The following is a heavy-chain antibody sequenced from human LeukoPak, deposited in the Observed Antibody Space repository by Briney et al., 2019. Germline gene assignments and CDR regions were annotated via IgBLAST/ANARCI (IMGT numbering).Heavy chain of an antibody. J-gene: IGHJ4*02. CDR3: VKGRTVVPAATDY. CDR2: ISYDGSNK. D-gene: IGHD2-2*01. CDR1: GFTLSHYD. V-gene: IGHV3-30-3*01. Sequence: GGPLRLSCAASGFTLSHYDMQWVRQAPGKGLEWVAVISYDGSNKYYVDSVRGRSTISRDNSKNTLYLQMNSLRAEDTAVYYCVKGRTVVPAATDYWGQGTLVTVSS.